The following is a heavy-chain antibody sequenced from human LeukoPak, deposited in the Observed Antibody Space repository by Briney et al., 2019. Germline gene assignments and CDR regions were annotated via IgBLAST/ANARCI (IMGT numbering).Heavy chain of an antibody. CDR3: ARLTVEP. CDR1: GYTFTGYY. J-gene: IGHJ5*02. CDR2: INPNSGGT. V-gene: IGHV1-2*02. Sequence: ASVKVSCKASGYTFTGYYMHCVRQAPGQGLEWMGWINPNSGGTNYAQKFQGRVTMTRNTSISTAYMELSSLRSEDTAVYYCARLTVEPWGQGTLVTVSS. D-gene: IGHD4-17*01.